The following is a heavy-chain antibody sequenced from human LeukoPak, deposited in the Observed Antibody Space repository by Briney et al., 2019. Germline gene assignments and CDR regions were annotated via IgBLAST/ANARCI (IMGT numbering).Heavy chain of an antibody. CDR1: GASINSGAYY. J-gene: IGHJ5*02. Sequence: PSETLSLTCTVSGASINSGAYYWSWIRQPPGKGLEWIGYIYHSGSTYYNPSLKSRVTISVDRSKNQFSLKLSSVTAADTAVYYCARDQRDSSSWYDPGWFDPWGQGTLVTVSS. D-gene: IGHD6-13*01. CDR3: ARDQRDSSSWYDPGWFDP. V-gene: IGHV4-30-2*01. CDR2: IYHSGST.